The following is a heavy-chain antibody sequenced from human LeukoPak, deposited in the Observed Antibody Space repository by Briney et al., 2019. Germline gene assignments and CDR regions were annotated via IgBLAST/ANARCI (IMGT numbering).Heavy chain of an antibody. CDR1: GDSITRYY. V-gene: IGHV4-59*08. Sequence: SETLSLTCSVSGDSITRYYWTWVRQPPGKGLEWIRYSYYRGSSNYNPSLRSRATISVDPSKTQFSLHLNSVTAADTAVYYRARLLPDLRYDTSGRYTRSFDVWGQGTLVTVSS. CDR3: ARLLPDLRYDTSGRYTRSFDV. D-gene: IGHD3-22*01. J-gene: IGHJ3*01. CDR2: SYYRGSS.